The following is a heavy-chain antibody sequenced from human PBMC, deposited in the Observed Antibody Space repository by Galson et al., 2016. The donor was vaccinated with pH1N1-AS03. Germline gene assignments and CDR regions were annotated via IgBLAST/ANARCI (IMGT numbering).Heavy chain of an antibody. V-gene: IGHV6-1*01. J-gene: IGHJ3*02. CDR1: GDSVSSNIDA. CDR2: TYWRSKWYI. D-gene: IGHD2-15*01. Sequence: CAISGDSVSSNIDAWNWIRHSPSRGLGWLGRTYWRSKWYIDYALSLKSRITINPDTSKNQFSLQLTSVIPDDTAVHYCAIGRYSGFDIWGQGAKVTVSS. CDR3: AIGRYSGFDI.